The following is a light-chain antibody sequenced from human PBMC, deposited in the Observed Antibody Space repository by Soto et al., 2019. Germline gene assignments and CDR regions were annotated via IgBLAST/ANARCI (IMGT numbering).Light chain of an antibody. Sequence: EIVMTQSPATLSVSPGETATLSCRASQSVGRAVAWYQHKPGQAPRHLIVAASIRATGVPGRFSGGGSGTEFTLTISSLQSEAFAVYYCQQYRNWPPLTFGGGTTVEIK. J-gene: IGKJ4*01. CDR2: AAS. CDR3: QQYRNWPPLT. CDR1: QSVGRA. V-gene: IGKV3-15*01.